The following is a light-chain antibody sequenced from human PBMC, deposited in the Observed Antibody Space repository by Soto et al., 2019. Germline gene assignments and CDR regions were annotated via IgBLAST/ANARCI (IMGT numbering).Light chain of an antibody. CDR1: SSDVGGYNY. V-gene: IGLV2-14*01. J-gene: IGLJ2*01. Sequence: QSALTQPASVSESPGQSITISCTGTSSDVGGYNYVSWYQKHPGKAPKLMIYDVSSRPSGVSNRFSGSKSGNTASLTISGLQAADEADYYCSSYTSSSTLVVFGGGTKLTVL. CDR2: DVS. CDR3: SSYTSSSTLVV.